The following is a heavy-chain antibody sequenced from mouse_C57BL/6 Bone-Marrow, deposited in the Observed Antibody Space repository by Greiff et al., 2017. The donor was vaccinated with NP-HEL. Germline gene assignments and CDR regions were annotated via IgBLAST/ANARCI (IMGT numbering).Heavy chain of an antibody. CDR2: FYPGSGSI. D-gene: IGHD4-1*01. CDR3: ARDDITGSWLAY. CDR1: GYTFTEYT. V-gene: IGHV1-62-2*01. Sequence: VKLQQSGAELVKPGASVKLSCKASGYTFTEYTIHWVKQRSGQGLEWIGWFYPGSGSIKYNEKFKDQATLTADKSSSTVYMELSRLTSEDAAVYFCARDDITGSWLAYWGQGTLVTVSA. J-gene: IGHJ3*01.